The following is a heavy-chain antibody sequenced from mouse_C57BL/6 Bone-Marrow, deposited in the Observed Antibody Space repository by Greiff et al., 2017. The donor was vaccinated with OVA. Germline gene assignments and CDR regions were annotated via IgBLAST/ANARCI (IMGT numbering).Heavy chain of an antibody. CDR3: ARGYCSSSLYYFDY. CDR2: IDPADGGT. CDR1: GYTFTSYW. V-gene: IGHV1-69*02. D-gene: IGHD1-1*01. Sequence: VQLQQPGAELVKPGASVKLSCKASGYTFTSYWMHWVKQRPGQGLEWIGRIDPADGGTNYNEKFKDKATLTVDKSSSTAYMQLSSLTSEDSAVYYCARGYCSSSLYYFDYWGKGTTLTVSS. J-gene: IGHJ2*01.